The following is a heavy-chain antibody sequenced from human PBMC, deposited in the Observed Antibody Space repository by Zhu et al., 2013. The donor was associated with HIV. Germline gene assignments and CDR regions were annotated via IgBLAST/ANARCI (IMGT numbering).Heavy chain of an antibody. V-gene: IGHV1-8*01. CDR2: MNPKSGNV. CDR3: ARGEWELRYFDL. D-gene: IGHD1-26*01. Sequence: QVQLVQSGAEVKKPGASVIVSCKASGYTFINYDINWVRQTTGQGLEWMGWMNPKSGNVGYAERFQGRLTMTRNTSINTAYLELTSLRSDDTAVYYCARGEWELRYFDLWGLAPWSLSPQ. CDR1: GYTFINYD. J-gene: IGHJ2*01.